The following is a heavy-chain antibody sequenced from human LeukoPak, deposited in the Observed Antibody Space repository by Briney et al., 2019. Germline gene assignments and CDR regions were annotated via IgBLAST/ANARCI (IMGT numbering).Heavy chain of an antibody. J-gene: IGHJ4*02. CDR2: ISDSGGST. V-gene: IGHV3-23*01. Sequence: RGSLRLSCAVSGITLSNYGMSWVRQAPGKGLEWVAGISDSGGSTNYADSVKGRFTISRDNSKNTLSLQINSLRSEDTAVYYCAKDLHYYGPGSSPQYWGQGTLVTVSS. CDR3: AKDLHYYGPGSSPQY. CDR1: GITLSNYG. D-gene: IGHD3-10*01.